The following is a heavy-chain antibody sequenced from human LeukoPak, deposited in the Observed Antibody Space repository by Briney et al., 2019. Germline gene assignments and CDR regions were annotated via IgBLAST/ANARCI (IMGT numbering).Heavy chain of an antibody. CDR2: IYYSGST. Sequence: PSETLSLTCTVSGGSISSYYWSWIRQPPGKGLEWIGYIYYSGSTNYNPSLKSRVTISVDTSKKQFSLKLSSVTAADTAVYYCARSGYSYGADAFDIWGQGTTVTVSS. D-gene: IGHD5-18*01. CDR1: GGSISSYY. J-gene: IGHJ3*02. V-gene: IGHV4-59*01. CDR3: ARSGYSYGADAFDI.